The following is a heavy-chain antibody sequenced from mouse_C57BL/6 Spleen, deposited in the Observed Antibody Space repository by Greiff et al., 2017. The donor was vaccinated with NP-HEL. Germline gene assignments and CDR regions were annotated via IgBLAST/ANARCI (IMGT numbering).Heavy chain of an antibody. CDR3: ARGVSYLDY. D-gene: IGHD2-12*01. Sequence: QVQLQQSGPELVKPGASVQLSCKASGYAFSSSWMTWVKQRPGQGLEWIGRIYPGDGDTNYNGKFKGKATLTADKSSSTAYMQLSSRTSEDSAVYFCARGVSYLDYGGEGTTLTVSS. V-gene: IGHV1-82*01. CDR1: GYAFSSSW. CDR2: IYPGDGDT. J-gene: IGHJ2*01.